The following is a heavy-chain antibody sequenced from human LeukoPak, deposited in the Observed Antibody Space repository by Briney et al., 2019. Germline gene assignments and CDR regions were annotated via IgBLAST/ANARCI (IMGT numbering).Heavy chain of an antibody. V-gene: IGHV4-34*01. D-gene: IGHD3-22*01. CDR1: GGSFSGYY. CDR2: INHSGST. Sequence: SETLSLTCAVYGGSFSGYYWSWIRQPPGEGLEWIGEINHSGSTNYNPSLKSRVTISVDTSKNQFSLKLSSVTAADTAVYYCARHRVITMIVVALRANWFDPWGQGTLVTVSS. J-gene: IGHJ5*02. CDR3: ARHRVITMIVVALRANWFDP.